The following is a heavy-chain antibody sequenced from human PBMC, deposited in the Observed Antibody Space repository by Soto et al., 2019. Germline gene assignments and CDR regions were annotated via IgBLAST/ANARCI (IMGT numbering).Heavy chain of an antibody. V-gene: IGHV5-51*01. Sequence: LGESLKISCKGSGYNFTNYWIGWVRQMPGKGLEWMGIIYPGDSDTRYSPSFQGQVTISADKSISTAYLQWSSLKASDTAMYYCARLIGQLVRYYGMDVWGQGTTVTVS. D-gene: IGHD6-6*01. CDR2: IYPGDSDT. CDR1: GYNFTNYW. J-gene: IGHJ6*02. CDR3: ARLIGQLVRYYGMDV.